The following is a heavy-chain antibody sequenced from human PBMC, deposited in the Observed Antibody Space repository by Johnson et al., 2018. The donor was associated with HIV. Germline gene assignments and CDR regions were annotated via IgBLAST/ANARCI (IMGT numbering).Heavy chain of an antibody. CDR2: INWHGGST. D-gene: IGHD6-19*01. Sequence: VQLVESGGGVVRPGGSLRLSCTASGFTFDDYGMSWVRQVPGKGLEWVSGINWHGGSTGYADSVTGRFTISRDNSKNTLYLQMNSLRAEDTAVYYCARAGGAVRVNGFDMWGQGTMVTVSS. V-gene: IGHV3-20*04. J-gene: IGHJ3*02. CDR1: GFTFDDYG. CDR3: ARAGGAVRVNGFDM.